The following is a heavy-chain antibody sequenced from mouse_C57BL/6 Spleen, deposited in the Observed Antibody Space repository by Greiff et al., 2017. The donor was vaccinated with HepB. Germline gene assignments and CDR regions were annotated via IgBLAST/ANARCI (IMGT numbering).Heavy chain of an antibody. D-gene: IGHD2-10*02. J-gene: IGHJ4*01. CDR2: INPNNGGT. Sequence: VQLKESGPELVKPGASVKMSCKASGYTFTDYNMHWVKQSHGKSLEWIGYINPNNGGTSYNQKFKGKATLTVNKSSSTAYMELRSLTSEDSAVYYCARRRYGNYDYAMDYWGQGTSVTVSS. CDR1: GYTFTDYN. V-gene: IGHV1-22*01. CDR3: ARRRYGNYDYAMDY.